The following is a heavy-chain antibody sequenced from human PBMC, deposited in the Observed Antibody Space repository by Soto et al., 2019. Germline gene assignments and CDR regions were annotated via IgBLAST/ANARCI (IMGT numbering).Heavy chain of an antibody. CDR1: GFTFTSYA. CDR3: ARGITGWPPGGVDS. D-gene: IGHD3-16*01. CDR2: ISAYNGNT. J-gene: IGHJ4*02. Sequence: QVPLVQSGAEVKMPGASVKVSCKASGFTFTSYAFTWVRQAPGQGREWMGGISAYNGNTNYARNFLGRVTMTTASTTTTVYMELGGLTSDDTAVYFCARGITGWPPGGVDSWGQGTLVSVSA. V-gene: IGHV1-18*01.